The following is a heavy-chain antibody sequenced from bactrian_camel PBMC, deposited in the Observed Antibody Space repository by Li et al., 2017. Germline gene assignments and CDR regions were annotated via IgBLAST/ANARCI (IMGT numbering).Heavy chain of an antibody. V-gene: IGHV3S1*01. CDR1: GFSHSRYC. J-gene: IGHJ6*01. CDR2: IVTGAHNK. Sequence: HVQLVESGGGSVQVGGSLTLSCVASGFSHSRYCMGWFRQVPGKERQGVAAIVTGAHNKYYAGSANGRFTISQDNAKNTVYLQMNRLVPEDTAEYFCAAARARTMDWSSPRAYISWGQGTQVTVS. CDR3: AAARARTMDWSSPRAYIS. D-gene: IGHD1*01.